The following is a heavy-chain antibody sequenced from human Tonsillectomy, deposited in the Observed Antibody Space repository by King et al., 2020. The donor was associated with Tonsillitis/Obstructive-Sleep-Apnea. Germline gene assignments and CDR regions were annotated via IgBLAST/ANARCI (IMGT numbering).Heavy chain of an antibody. CDR3: AKGRSGSSYSPFDI. CDR2: ISGSDGST. D-gene: IGHD1-26*01. J-gene: IGHJ3*02. Sequence: VQLVESGGGLVQPGGSLRLSCAASGFTFSSCAMSWVRQAPGKGLEWVSGISGSDGSTYYTDSVKGRFTISRDDSKNSLSLQMNSLRAEDTAVYYCAKGRSGSSYSPFDIWGQGTMVTVSS. CDR1: GFTFSSCA. V-gene: IGHV3-23*04.